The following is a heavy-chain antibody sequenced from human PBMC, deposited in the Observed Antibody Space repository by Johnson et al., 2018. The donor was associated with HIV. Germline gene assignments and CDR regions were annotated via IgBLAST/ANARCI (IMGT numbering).Heavy chain of an antibody. Sequence: VQLVESGGGLIQPGGSLRLSCAASGFTFSNAWMSWVRQAPGKGLEWVGRIKSKTDGGTTDYAAPVKGRFTISRDDSKNTLYLQMNSLRAEDTAVYYCAREQGQQLVPDAFEIWGQGTMVTVSS. CDR1: GFTFSNAW. J-gene: IGHJ3*02. D-gene: IGHD6-13*01. CDR3: AREQGQQLVPDAFEI. V-gene: IGHV3-15*01. CDR2: IKSKTDGGTT.